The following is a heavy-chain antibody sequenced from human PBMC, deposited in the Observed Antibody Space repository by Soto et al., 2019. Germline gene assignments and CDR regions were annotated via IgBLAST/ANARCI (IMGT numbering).Heavy chain of an antibody. CDR1: GFTFSSYS. V-gene: IGHV3-48*02. Sequence: GGSLRLSCAASGFTFSSYSMNWVRQAPGKGLEWVSYISSSSSTIYYAGSVKGRFTISRDNAKNSLYLQMNSLRDEDTAVYYCARAYYGSGSYFAYWGQGTLVTVSS. D-gene: IGHD3-10*01. CDR2: ISSSSSTI. CDR3: ARAYYGSGSYFAY. J-gene: IGHJ4*02.